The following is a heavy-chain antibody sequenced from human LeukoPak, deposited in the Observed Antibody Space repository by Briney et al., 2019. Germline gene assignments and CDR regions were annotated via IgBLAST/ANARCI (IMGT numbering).Heavy chain of an antibody. CDR3: AREQWFRWEF. J-gene: IGHJ4*02. CDR2: ISSRDNLI. D-gene: IGHD3-10*01. CDR1: GFVVNDYY. Sequence: GSLRLSCAASGFVVNDYYMNWIRLAPGKGLEWVSYISSRDNLIYYADSVKGRFTISTDNAKNAVFLQLNRLTVEDTAVYYCAREQWFRWEFWGQGVLVTVSS. V-gene: IGHV3-11*01.